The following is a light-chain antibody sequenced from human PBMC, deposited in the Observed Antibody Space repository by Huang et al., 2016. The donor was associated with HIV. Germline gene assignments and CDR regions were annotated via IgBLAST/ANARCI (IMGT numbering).Light chain of an antibody. Sequence: DVQMTQSPSTLSAYVGDRITITCRASQSINNYLAWYQQKAGKSPDRLIYNASTLDSGVPSRFSGSGSGTTFTLTISNLQPDDFATYYCQQYDSYWTFGQGTKVE. CDR1: QSINNY. CDR3: QQYDSYWT. J-gene: IGKJ1*01. V-gene: IGKV1-5*03. CDR2: NAS.